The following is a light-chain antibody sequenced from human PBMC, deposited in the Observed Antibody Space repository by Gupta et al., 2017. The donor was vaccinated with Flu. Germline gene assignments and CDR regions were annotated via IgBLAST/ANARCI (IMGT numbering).Light chain of an antibody. J-gene: IGLJ3*02. CDR1: VGSET. CDR3: PAWDHSGDCWV. CDR2: DDS. Sequence: VGSETVNWYQQNPGPAPNLVIYDDSAWPTGIPGRFSGSKSGSSATLAISRVQAADEADYYCPAWDHSGDCWVFGGGTKLTVL. V-gene: IGLV3-21*02.